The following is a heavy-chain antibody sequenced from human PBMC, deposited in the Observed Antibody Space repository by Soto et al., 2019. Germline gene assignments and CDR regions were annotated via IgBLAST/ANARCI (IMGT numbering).Heavy chain of an antibody. CDR2: IKQDENGK. J-gene: IGHJ4*02. Sequence: EVQLVESGGGLVQPGGSLRLSCEASGFTFSSRWMTWVRQGPGKGLEWVANIKQDENGKDYVDSVKGRFTISRDNAKNSLYLEMSTLRAEDTAVYYCAPHDGPAGAGRVLDFWGQGTLVTVSS. D-gene: IGHD6-13*01. CDR1: GFTFSSRW. V-gene: IGHV3-7*01. CDR3: APHDGPAGAGRVLDF.